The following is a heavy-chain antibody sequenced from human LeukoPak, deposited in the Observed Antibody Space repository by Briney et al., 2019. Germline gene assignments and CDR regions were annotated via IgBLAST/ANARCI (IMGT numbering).Heavy chain of an antibody. J-gene: IGHJ6*03. CDR2: IYYSGST. V-gene: IGHV4-39*07. Sequence: SETLSLTCTVSGGSISSSSYYWGWFRQPPWKGLEWIGSIYYSGSTNYNPSLKSRVTISVDTSKNQFSLKLSSVTAADTAVYYCARETSQKGAHYMDVWGKGTTVTISS. CDR1: GGSISSSSYY. CDR3: ARETSQKGAHYMDV. D-gene: IGHD3-16*01.